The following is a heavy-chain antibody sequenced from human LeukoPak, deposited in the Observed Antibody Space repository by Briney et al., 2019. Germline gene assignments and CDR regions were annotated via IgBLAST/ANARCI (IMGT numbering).Heavy chain of an antibody. CDR1: GFTFSSYA. CDR2: ISYDGSNK. Sequence: PGGSPRLSCAASGFTFSSYAMHWVHQAPGKGLEWVAVISYDGSNKYYADSVKGRFTISRDNSKNTLYLQMNSLRAEDTAVYYCARGSVPAAIPSWFDPWGQGTLVTVSS. D-gene: IGHD2-2*02. J-gene: IGHJ5*02. CDR3: ARGSVPAAIPSWFDP. V-gene: IGHV3-30*01.